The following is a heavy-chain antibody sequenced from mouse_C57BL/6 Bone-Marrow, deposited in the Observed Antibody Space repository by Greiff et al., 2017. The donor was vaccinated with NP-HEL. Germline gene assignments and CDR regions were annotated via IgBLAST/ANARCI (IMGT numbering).Heavy chain of an antibody. CDR2: SRNKANDYTT. Sequence: EVMLVESGGGLVQSGRSLRLSCATSGFTFSDFYMEWVRQAPGKGLEWIAASRNKANDYTTEYSASVKGRFIVSRDTSQSILYLQMNALRAEDTAIYYCARDAATTTVAPGYWCFDVWGTGTTVTVSS. J-gene: IGHJ1*03. V-gene: IGHV7-1*01. CDR1: GFTFSDFY. CDR3: ARDAATTTVAPGYWCFDV. D-gene: IGHD1-1*01.